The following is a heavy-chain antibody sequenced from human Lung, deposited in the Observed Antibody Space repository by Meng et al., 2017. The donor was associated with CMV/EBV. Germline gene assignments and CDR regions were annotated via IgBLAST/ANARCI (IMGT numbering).Heavy chain of an antibody. CDR3: ASGTPGRSYCDY. D-gene: IGHD2-15*01. CDR1: GYTFGSYG. V-gene: IGHV1-18*01. Sequence: QVHQLKSGPEVEKPGASVRVSCKASGYTFGSYGICWLRQAPGQGLEWMGWFVNYVDTYPAPKFQGRVTMTTDTHTNTAFMELRSLTSDDTAVYYCASGTPGRSYCDYWGQGTLVTVSS. J-gene: IGHJ4*02. CDR2: FVNYVDT.